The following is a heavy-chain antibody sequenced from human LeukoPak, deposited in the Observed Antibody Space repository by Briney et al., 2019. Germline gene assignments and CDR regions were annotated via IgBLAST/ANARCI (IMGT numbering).Heavy chain of an antibody. V-gene: IGHV1-69*06. D-gene: IGHD6-13*01. CDR2: IIPIFGTA. CDR1: GGTFSSYA. CDR3: AICLGWRGQQLDFYI. J-gene: IGHJ3*02. Sequence: SVKVSCKASGGTFSSYAISWVRQAPGQGLEWMGGIIPIFGTANYAQKFQGRVTITADKSTSTAYMELRSLRFDDTAVYYCAICLGWRGQQLDFYIWGQGTMVTVSS.